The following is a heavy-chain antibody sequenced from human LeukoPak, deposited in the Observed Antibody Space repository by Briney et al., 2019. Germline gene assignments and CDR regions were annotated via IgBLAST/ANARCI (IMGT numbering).Heavy chain of an antibody. V-gene: IGHV3-21*01. D-gene: IGHD2-2*01. CDR3: ARVAGYCDSTSNCYSDY. J-gene: IGHJ4*02. CDR1: GFTFNIYT. CDR2: ISSSSSNL. Sequence: PGGSLTLSCAASGFTFNIYTMNWVRQSPGKGLEWVSSISSSSSNLYYADSVKGRFTISRDNAKNSLYLQMNSLRAEDTAVYYCARVAGYCDSTSNCYSDYWGQGTLVTVSS.